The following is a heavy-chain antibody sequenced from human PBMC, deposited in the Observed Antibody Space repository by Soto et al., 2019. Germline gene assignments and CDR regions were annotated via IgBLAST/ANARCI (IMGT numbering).Heavy chain of an antibody. V-gene: IGHV1-46*01. CDR1: GYTFTSYY. Sequence: GASVKVSCKASGYTFTSYYMHWVRQAPGQGLEWMGIINPSGGSTSYAQKFQGRVTMTRDTSTSTVYMELSSPRSEDTAVYYCARAFAMVNIINLFFDYWGQGTLVTVSS. CDR2: INPSGGST. CDR3: ARAFAMVNIINLFFDY. D-gene: IGHD5-18*01. J-gene: IGHJ4*02.